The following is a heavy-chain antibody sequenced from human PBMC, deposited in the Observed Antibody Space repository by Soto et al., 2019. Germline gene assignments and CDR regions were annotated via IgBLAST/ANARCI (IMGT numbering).Heavy chain of an antibody. D-gene: IGHD4-17*01. CDR2: ISSSSSYI. V-gene: IGHV3-21*01. CDR3: ARYGDLNSYYYYGMDV. CDR1: GFTFSSYS. Sequence: GGSLRLSCAASGFTFSSYSINWVRQAPGKGLEWVSSISSSSSYIYYADSVKGRFTISRDNAKNSLYLQMNSLRAEDTAVYYCARYGDLNSYYYYGMDVWGQGTTVTVSS. J-gene: IGHJ6*02.